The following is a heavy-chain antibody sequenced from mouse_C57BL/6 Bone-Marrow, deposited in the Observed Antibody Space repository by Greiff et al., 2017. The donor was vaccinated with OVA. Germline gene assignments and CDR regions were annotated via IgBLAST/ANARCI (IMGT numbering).Heavy chain of an antibody. V-gene: IGHV1-15*01. CDR2: IDPETGGT. CDR3: TRAGFAD. Sequence: QVQLKESGAELVRPGASVTLSCKASGYTFTDYEMHWVKQTPVHGLEWIGAIDPETGGTAYNQKFKGKAILTADKSSSTAYMELRSLTSEDSAVEYCTRAGFADWGKGTLVTVSA. CDR1: GYTFTDYE. J-gene: IGHJ3*01.